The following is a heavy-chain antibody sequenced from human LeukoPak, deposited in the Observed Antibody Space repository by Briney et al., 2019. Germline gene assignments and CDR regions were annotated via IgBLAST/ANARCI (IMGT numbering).Heavy chain of an antibody. CDR2: IWHDGSNK. Sequence: GRSLRLSCAASGFTFSSYAMHWVRQAPGKGLEWVAVIWHDGSNKYYADSVKGRFTISRDNSKNTLYLEMNSLRAEDTAVYYCANNFDYWGQGTLVTVSS. J-gene: IGHJ4*02. V-gene: IGHV3-33*08. CDR3: ANNFDY. CDR1: GFTFSSYA.